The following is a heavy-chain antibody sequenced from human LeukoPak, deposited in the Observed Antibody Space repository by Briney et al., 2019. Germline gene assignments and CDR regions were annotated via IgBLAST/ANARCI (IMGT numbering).Heavy chain of an antibody. CDR2: IYYSGST. CDR1: GGSISSSSYY. V-gene: IGHV4-39*01. Sequence: PSETLSLTCTVSGGSISSSSYYWGWIRQPPGKGLEWIGSIYYSGSTNYNPSLKSRVTISVDTSKNQFSLKLSSVTAADTAVYYCARHKYYYDSSGFRVNKAFDIWGQGTMVTVSS. J-gene: IGHJ3*02. CDR3: ARHKYYYDSSGFRVNKAFDI. D-gene: IGHD3-22*01.